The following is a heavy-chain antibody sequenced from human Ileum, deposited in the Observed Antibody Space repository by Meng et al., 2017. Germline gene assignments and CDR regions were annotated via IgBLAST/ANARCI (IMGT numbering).Heavy chain of an antibody. CDR1: GLTFGGRW. J-gene: IGHJ4*02. CDR3: TTFYAGY. Sequence: DVVLGGARSGFVKRGGCLRLSWAASGLTFGGRWMTSVRPAPGQGLERVGHIQRKADDGTTDYAAPVKGKFTISRDDSKSTLYLQMNSLKTEDTAVYNCTTFYAGYWGQGTLVTVSS. D-gene: IGHD3-16*01. CDR2: IQRKADDGTT. V-gene: IGHV3-15*01.